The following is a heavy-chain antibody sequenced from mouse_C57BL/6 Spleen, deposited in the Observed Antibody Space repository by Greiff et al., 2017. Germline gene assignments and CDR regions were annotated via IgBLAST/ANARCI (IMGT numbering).Heavy chain of an antibody. J-gene: IGHJ3*01. V-gene: IGHV1-69*01. CDR1: GYTFTSYW. Sequence: QVQLQQPGAELVMPGASVKLSCKASGYTFTSYWMHWVKQRPGQGLEWIGEIDPSDSYTNYNQKFKGKATLTVDKSSSTSYMQLSSLTSEDSSVYYCASSITTVEPAYWGHGTLVTVS. CDR3: ASSITTVEPAY. CDR2: IDPSDSYT. D-gene: IGHD1-1*01.